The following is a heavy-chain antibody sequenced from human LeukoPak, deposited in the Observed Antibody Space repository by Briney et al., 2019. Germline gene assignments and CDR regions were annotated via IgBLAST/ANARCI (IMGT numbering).Heavy chain of an antibody. CDR1: GFTFSSYA. CDR2: ISGSGGTT. CDR3: GRDSY. V-gene: IGHV3-23*01. J-gene: IGHJ4*02. Sequence: GGSLRLSCAASGFTFSSYAMSWVRQAPGKGLEWVSGISGSGGTTYYADSVKGRLTISRDNSNTTLYLQMGSLRAGDTAVYFCGRDSYLGQGTLVTVSS.